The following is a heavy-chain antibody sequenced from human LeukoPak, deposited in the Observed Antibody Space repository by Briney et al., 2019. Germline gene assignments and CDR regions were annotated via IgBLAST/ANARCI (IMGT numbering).Heavy chain of an antibody. CDR2: IYRSGST. J-gene: IGHJ4*02. D-gene: IGHD3-22*01. CDR3: ARKWLSAVSPPDY. V-gene: IGHV4-4*02. Sequence: PSGTLSLTCAVSGGSISSSNWWSWVRQPPGKGLEWIGEIYRSGSTNYNASLKSRATISVDKSKNQFSLKLTSVTAADTAVYYCARKWLSAVSPPDYWGQGSLVTVSS. CDR1: GGSISSSNW.